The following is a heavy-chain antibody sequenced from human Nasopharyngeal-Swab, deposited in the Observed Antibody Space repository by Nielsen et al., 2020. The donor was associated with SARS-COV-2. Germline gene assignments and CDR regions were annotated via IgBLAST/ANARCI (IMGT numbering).Heavy chain of an antibody. V-gene: IGHV3-23*03. CDR1: GFTFSSYA. CDR2: IYSGGSST. CDR3: AKFGQFSSPFDY. D-gene: IGHD6-6*01. J-gene: IGHJ4*02. Sequence: GGSLRLSCAASGFTFSSYAMSWVRQAPGKGLEWVSVIYSGGSSTYYADSVKGRFTISRDNSKNTLYLQMNSLRAEDTAVYYCAKFGQFSSPFDYWGQGTLVTVSS.